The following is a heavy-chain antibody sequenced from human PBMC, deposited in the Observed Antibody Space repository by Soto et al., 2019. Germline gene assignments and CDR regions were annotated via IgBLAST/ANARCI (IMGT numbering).Heavy chain of an antibody. CDR3: ARGDGDTLDY. V-gene: IGHV1-18*01. J-gene: IGHJ4*02. CDR2: INAYVGET. Sequence: QVQLVQSGAEVKKPGASVKVSCKASGYTFTHYGITWVRQAPGQGLEWTGWINAYVGETKSAQKYQGRITVTMDTSTNTAYLELRSLRSDDTAVYYCARGDGDTLDYWGPGTLVRVS. CDR1: GYTFTHYG.